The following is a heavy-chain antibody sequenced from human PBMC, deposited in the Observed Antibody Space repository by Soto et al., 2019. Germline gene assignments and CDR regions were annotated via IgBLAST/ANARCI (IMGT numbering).Heavy chain of an antibody. J-gene: IGHJ6*03. V-gene: IGHV3-9*01. CDR2: ISWNSGSI. CDR1: GFTFDDYA. Sequence: EVQLVESGGGLVQPGRSLRLSCAASGFTFDDYAMHWVRQAPGKGLEWVSGISWNSGSIGYADSVKGRFTISRDNAKNSLYLQMNSLRAEDTALYYCAKDPSPTYYYYYMDVWGKGTTVTVSS. CDR3: AKDPSPTYYYYYMDV.